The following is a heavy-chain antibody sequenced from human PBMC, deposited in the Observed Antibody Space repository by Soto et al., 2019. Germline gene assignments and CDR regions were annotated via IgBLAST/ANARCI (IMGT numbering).Heavy chain of an antibody. V-gene: IGHV4-34*01. D-gene: IGHD1-26*01. J-gene: IGHJ6*03. CDR1: GGSFSGYY. CDR3: ARERYTYYYYYMDV. Sequence: SETLSLTCAVYGGSFSGYYWSWIRQPPGKGLEGIGEINHSGSTNYNPSLKSRVTISVDTSKNQFSLKLSSVTAADTAVYYCARERYTYYYYYMDVWGKGTTVTVS. CDR2: INHSGST.